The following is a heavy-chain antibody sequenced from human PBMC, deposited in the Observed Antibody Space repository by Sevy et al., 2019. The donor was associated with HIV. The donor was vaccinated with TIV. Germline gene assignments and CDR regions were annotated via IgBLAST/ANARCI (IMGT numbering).Heavy chain of an antibody. D-gene: IGHD3-3*01. CDR1: GFTFSSYS. CDR2: ISRSSSYI. V-gene: IGHV3-21*01. CDR3: ARDRPLYYDFWSGYYSDYYYYGMDV. J-gene: IGHJ6*02. Sequence: GGSLRLSCAASGFTFSSYSMNWVRQAPGKGLEWVSSISRSSSYIYYADSVKGRFTISRDNAKNSLYLQMNSLRAEDTAVYYCARDRPLYYDFWSGYYSDYYYYGMDVWRQGTTVTVSS.